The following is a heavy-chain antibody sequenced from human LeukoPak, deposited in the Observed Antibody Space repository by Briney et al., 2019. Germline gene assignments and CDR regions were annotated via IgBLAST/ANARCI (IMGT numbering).Heavy chain of an antibody. V-gene: IGHV3-33*01. CDR1: GFTFSSYG. Sequence: GRSLRLSCAASGFTFSSYGMHWVRQAPGKGLEWVAVIWYDGSNKYYADSVKGRFTISRDNSKNTLYLQMNSLRAEDTAVYYCARAKAYSTSCYDYWGQGTLVTVSS. CDR3: ARAKAYSTSCYDY. J-gene: IGHJ4*02. CDR2: IWYDGSNK. D-gene: IGHD2-2*01.